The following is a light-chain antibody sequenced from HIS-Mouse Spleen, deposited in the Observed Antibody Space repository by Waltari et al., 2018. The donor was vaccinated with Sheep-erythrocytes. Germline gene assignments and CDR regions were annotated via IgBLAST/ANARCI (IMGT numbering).Light chain of an antibody. J-gene: IGKJ2*01. Sequence: EFGLTQSPATKSLSPGERPTPSCSASPRVSSYLALYQQKPGQATRLLFYDASDRATGIPDRFRGRGSGTDFTLTISSLEREDFSVYYGQQRSNGYTFGQGTKLEIK. CDR1: PRVSSY. CDR2: DAS. V-gene: IGKV3-11*01. CDR3: QQRSNGYT.